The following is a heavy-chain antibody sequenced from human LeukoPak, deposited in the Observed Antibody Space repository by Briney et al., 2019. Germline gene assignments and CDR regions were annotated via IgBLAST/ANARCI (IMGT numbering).Heavy chain of an antibody. J-gene: IGHJ4*02. Sequence: SETLSLTCTVSGGSISSGDYYWSWIRQPPGKGLEWIGYIYYSGSTYYNPSLKSRVTISVDTSKNQFSLKLSSVTAADTAVYYWARTYGDYNPFDYWGQGTLVTVSS. CDR2: IYYSGST. D-gene: IGHD4-17*01. CDR3: ARTYGDYNPFDY. CDR1: GGSISSGDYY. V-gene: IGHV4-30-4*01.